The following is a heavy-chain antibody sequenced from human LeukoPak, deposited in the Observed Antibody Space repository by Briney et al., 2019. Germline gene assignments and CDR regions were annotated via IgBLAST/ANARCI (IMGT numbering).Heavy chain of an antibody. V-gene: IGHV3-30-3*01. J-gene: IGHJ4*02. Sequence: GGSLRLSCAASGFTFSSYAMHWVRQAPGKGLEWVAVISFDGSNKYYADSVKGRFTISRDNSKNTLYLQMNSLRAEDTAVYYCARGTTSDYWGQGTLVTVSS. CDR3: ARGTTSDY. D-gene: IGHD2/OR15-2a*01. CDR2: ISFDGSNK. CDR1: GFTFSSYA.